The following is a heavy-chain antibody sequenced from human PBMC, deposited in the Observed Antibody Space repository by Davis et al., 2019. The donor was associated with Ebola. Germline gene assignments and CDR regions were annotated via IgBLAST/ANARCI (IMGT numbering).Heavy chain of an antibody. CDR3: ARTHYGDAFDI. CDR2: ISWNSGSI. D-gene: IGHD4-17*01. V-gene: IGHV3-9*01. CDR1: GFTFDDYA. J-gene: IGHJ3*02. Sequence: SLKISCAASGFTFDDYAMHWVRQAPGKGLEWVSGISWNSGSIGYADSVKGRFTISRDNAKNSLYLQMNSLRAEDTALYYCARTHYGDAFDIWGQGTMVTVSS.